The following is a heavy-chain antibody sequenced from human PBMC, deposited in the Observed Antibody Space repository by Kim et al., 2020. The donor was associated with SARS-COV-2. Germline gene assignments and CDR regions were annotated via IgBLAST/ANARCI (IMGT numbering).Heavy chain of an antibody. CDR3: ARGGSRPLWFGELWFGY. CDR2: IKQDGSEK. V-gene: IGHV3-7*03. J-gene: IGHJ4*02. CDR1: GFTFSSYW. Sequence: GGSLRLSCAASGFTFSSYWMSWVRQAPGKGLEWVANIKQDGSEKYYVDSVKGRFTISRDNAKNSLYLQMNSLRAEDTAVYYCARGGSRPLWFGELWFGYWGQGTLVTVSS. D-gene: IGHD3-10*01.